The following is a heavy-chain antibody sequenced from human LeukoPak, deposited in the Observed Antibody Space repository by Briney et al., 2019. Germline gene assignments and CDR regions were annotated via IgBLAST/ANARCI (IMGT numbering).Heavy chain of an antibody. J-gene: IGHJ4*02. CDR3: ARDVEGIQLWSYYFDY. Sequence: SVKVSCKASGGTFSSYAISWVRQAPGQGLEWMGRIIPILGIANYAQKFQGRVTITADKFTSTAYMELSSLRSEDTAVYCCARDVEGIQLWSYYFDYWGQGTLVTVSS. CDR1: GGTFSSYA. CDR2: IIPILGIA. D-gene: IGHD5-18*01. V-gene: IGHV1-69*04.